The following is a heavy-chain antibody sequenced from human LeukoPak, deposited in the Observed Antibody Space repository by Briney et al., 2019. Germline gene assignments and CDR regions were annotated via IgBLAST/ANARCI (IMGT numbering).Heavy chain of an antibody. D-gene: IGHD6-13*01. CDR1: GYTFTSYY. CDR3: ARSLTAGTFEYFQH. CDR2: INPTGGST. Sequence: ASVKVSCKASGYTFTSYYMHWVRQAPGQGLEWMGLINPTGGSTGYAQKFQGRVTITADESTSTAYMELSSLRSEDTAVYYCARSLTAGTFEYFQHWGQGTLVTVSS. V-gene: IGHV1-46*01. J-gene: IGHJ1*01.